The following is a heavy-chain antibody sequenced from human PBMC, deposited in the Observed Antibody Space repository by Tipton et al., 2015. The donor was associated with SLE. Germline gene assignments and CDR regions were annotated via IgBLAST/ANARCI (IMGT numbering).Heavy chain of an antibody. CDR2: IYYSGST. D-gene: IGHD2-8*02. J-gene: IGHJ4*02. Sequence: LRLSCSVSGGSISGYYWSWIRQHPGKGLEWIGYIYYSGSTYYNPSLKSRVTISVDTSKNQFSLKLSSVTAADTAVYYCAREGLVVPNYFDYWGQGTLVTVSS. V-gene: IGHV4-31*03. CDR1: GGSISGYY. CDR3: AREGLVVPNYFDY.